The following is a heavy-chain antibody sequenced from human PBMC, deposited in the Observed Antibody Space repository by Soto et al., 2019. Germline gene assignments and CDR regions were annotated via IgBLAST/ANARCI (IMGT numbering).Heavy chain of an antibody. CDR3: AAPLRSDAFDI. CDR1: GFTFTSSA. V-gene: IGHV1-58*01. J-gene: IGHJ3*02. D-gene: IGHD3-3*01. CDR2: IVVGSGNT. Sequence: ASVKVSCKASGFTFTSSAVQWVRQARGQRLEWIRWIVVGSGNTNYAQKFQERVTITRDMSTSTAYMELSSLRSEDTAVYYCAAPLRSDAFDIWGQGTMVTVSS.